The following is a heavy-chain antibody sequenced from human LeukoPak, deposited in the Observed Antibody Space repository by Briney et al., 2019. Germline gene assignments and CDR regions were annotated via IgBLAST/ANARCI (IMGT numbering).Heavy chain of an antibody. CDR3: ARGKRGYSSSWYDY. J-gene: IGHJ4*02. Sequence: PSETLSLTCAVYGGSFSGYYWSWIRQPPGKGLEWIGEINHSGSTNYNPSLKSRVTISVDTSKNQFSLKLSSVTAADTAVYHCARGKRGYSSSWYDYWGQGTLVTVSS. CDR2: INHSGST. CDR1: GGSFSGYY. D-gene: IGHD6-13*01. V-gene: IGHV4-34*01.